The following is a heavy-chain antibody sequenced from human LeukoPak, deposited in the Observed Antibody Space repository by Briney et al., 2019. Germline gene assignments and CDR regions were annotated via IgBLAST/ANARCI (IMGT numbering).Heavy chain of an antibody. Sequence: ASVKVSYKVSGYTLTELSMHWVRQAPGKGLEGKGGFDPEDGETIYAQKFQGRVTMTEDTSTDTAYMELSSLRSEDTAVYYCATLWFGELFPIMDVWGKGTTVTVSS. V-gene: IGHV1-24*01. J-gene: IGHJ6*04. D-gene: IGHD3-10*01. CDR3: ATLWFGELFPIMDV. CDR1: GYTLTELS. CDR2: FDPEDGET.